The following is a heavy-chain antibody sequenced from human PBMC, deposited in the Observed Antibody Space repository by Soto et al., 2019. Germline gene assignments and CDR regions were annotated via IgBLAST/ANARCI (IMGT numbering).Heavy chain of an antibody. Sequence: QVQLVQSGAEVKKPGASVKVSCKASGYTFISYDINWVRQATGQGLEWMGWMNPNSGNTVYAQKLQGRVTMPRNISISTAFMELSSLMSADTAVYYCAREHGNYALDYWGQGTLVTVSS. CDR1: GYTFISYD. D-gene: IGHD4-17*01. CDR3: AREHGNYALDY. J-gene: IGHJ4*02. V-gene: IGHV1-8*01. CDR2: MNPNSGNT.